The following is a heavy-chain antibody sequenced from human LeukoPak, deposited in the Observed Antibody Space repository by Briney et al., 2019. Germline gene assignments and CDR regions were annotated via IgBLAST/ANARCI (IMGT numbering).Heavy chain of an antibody. D-gene: IGHD2-15*01. CDR1: GFTFSSYA. V-gene: IGHV3-23*01. Sequence: GGSLRLSCAASGFTFSSYAMNWVRQAPGKGLEWVSGISGTGGNTDHADSLKGRFTISRDNSKDTLYLQMNSLRAEDTAIYYCAKGSSPGSGCIDYWGQGTLVTVSS. CDR2: ISGTGGNT. J-gene: IGHJ4*02. CDR3: AKGSSPGSGCIDY.